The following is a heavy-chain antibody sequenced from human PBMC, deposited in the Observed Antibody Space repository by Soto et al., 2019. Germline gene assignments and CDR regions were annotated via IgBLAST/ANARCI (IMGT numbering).Heavy chain of an antibody. Sequence: QVQLVQSGAEVKKPGASVKVSCKASGYTFTSYAMHWVRQAPGQRLEWMGWINAGNGNTKYSQKFQGRVTITRDTAAITAYMDLSSLRSEDTAVYYFARDLGIAAAGGAVAFDFWGQGTLVTVSS. CDR3: ARDLGIAAAGGAVAFDF. D-gene: IGHD6-13*01. CDR1: GYTFTSYA. V-gene: IGHV1-3*01. J-gene: IGHJ4*02. CDR2: INAGNGNT.